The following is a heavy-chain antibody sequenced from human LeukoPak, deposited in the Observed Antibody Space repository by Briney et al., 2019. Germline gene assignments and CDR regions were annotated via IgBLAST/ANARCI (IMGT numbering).Heavy chain of an antibody. CDR3: ARTHLKNSSTSGTYYYYYMDD. CDR1: GDTFSSYA. V-gene: IGHV1-69*01. J-gene: IGHJ6*03. CDR2: IIPIFGAA. Sequence: SVKVSCKASGDTFSSYAISWVRQAPGQGLEWMGGIIPIFGAANYAQKFQDRVTITADESTTTAYMELSSLRSDDTAVYYCARTHLKNSSTSGTYYYYYMDDWGKGTTVTISS. D-gene: IGHD6-13*01.